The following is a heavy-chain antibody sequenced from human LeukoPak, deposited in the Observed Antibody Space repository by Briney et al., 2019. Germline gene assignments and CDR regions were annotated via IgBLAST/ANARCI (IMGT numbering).Heavy chain of an antibody. D-gene: IGHD6-13*01. CDR3: ARIRGSRGWVDN. J-gene: IGHJ5*01. CDR2: IDWDDDQ. CDR1: GFSFSAREMC. Sequence: SGPALVKSTQTLTLTCTFSGFSFSAREMCVSWIRQPPGKALEWLARIDWDDDQYYSTSLKTRLTVSKDTSKNQVVLTMTNMDPVDTATYYCARIRGSRGWVDNWGQGTLVTVSS. V-gene: IGHV2-70*11.